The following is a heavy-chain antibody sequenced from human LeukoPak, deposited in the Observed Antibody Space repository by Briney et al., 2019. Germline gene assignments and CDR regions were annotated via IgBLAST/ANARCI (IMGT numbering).Heavy chain of an antibody. CDR2: IYHSGST. CDR1: GGSISSGGYS. D-gene: IGHD2-21*02. J-gene: IGHJ6*02. CDR3: ARMGPYCGGDCPGNGMDV. V-gene: IGHV4-30-2*01. Sequence: SETLSLTCTVSGGSISSGGYSWSWIRQPPGKGLEWIGYIYHSGSTYYNPSLKSRVTISVDRSKNQFSLKLSSVTAADTAVYYCARMGPYCGGDCPGNGMDVWGQGTTVTVSS.